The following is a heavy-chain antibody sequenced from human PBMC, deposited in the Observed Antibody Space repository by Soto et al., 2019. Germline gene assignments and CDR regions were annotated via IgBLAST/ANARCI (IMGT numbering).Heavy chain of an antibody. D-gene: IGHD3-10*01. CDR2: IYYSGST. V-gene: IGHV4-59*01. CDR1: GGSISSYY. CDR3: ARDSMVRGVTDYYYYMDV. Sequence: SETLSLTCTVSGGSISSYYWSWIRQPPGKGLEWIGYIYYSGSTNYNPSLKSRVTISVDTSKNQFSLKLSSVTAADTAVYYCARDSMVRGVTDYYYYMDVWGKGTTVTV. J-gene: IGHJ6*03.